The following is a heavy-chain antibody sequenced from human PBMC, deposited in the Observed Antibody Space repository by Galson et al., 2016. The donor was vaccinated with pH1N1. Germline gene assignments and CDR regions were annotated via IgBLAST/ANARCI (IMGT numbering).Heavy chain of an antibody. CDR1: GFTFSSYW. J-gene: IGHJ2*01. Sequence: SLRLSCAASGFTFSSYWVHWVRQAPGKGLEWVANIKQDGSELYYVGSVKGRFTISRDNAKSSLYLQMNSLRAEDTAVYYCARRYFDLWGRGTLVTVSS. CDR2: IKQDGSEL. CDR3: ARRYFDL. V-gene: IGHV3-7*01.